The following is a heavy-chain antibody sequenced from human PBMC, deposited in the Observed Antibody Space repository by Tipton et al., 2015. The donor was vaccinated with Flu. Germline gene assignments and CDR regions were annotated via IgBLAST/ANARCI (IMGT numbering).Heavy chain of an antibody. J-gene: IGHJ5*02. D-gene: IGHD3-3*01. CDR2: IYHSGST. CDR1: GGSSSNNY. V-gene: IGHV4-59*01. CDR3: ARVGLLTVFGLLIPNHFDP. Sequence: TLSLTCSVSGGSSSNNYWSWIRQPPGKGLEWIGHIYHSGSTNYNPSLNSRATVSMDTSRARFSLKLRSVTAADTAVYYCARVGLLTVFGLLIPNHFDPWGQGTLVTVSS.